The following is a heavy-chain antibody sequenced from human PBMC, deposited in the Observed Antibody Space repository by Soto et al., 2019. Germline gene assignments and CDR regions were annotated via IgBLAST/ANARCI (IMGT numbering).Heavy chain of an antibody. V-gene: IGHV4-30-4*01. J-gene: IGHJ2*01. CDR1: GGSISGGVGGLYY. Sequence: QLQLRESGPGLVKPSETLSLTCTVSGGSISGGVGGLYYWSWIRQPPGKGLEWIGYIYDIGSTYYNQSLKRRFTISGDTSKDQFSLRLSSVTAADTAVYYCAREVIPPTTGWYFALWGRGTLVTVSS. CDR2: IYDIGST. CDR3: AREVIPPTTGWYFAL. D-gene: IGHD4-17*01.